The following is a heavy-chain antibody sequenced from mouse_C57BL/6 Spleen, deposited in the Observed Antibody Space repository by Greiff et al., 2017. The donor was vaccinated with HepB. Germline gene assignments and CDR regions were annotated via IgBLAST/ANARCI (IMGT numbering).Heavy chain of an antibody. J-gene: IGHJ1*03. D-gene: IGHD1-1*01. CDR2: ISGGGGNT. CDR3: ATQLLRWYFDV. Sequence: EVKLMESGGGLVKPGGSLKLSCAASGFTFSSYTMSWVRQTPEKRLEWVATISGGGGNTYYPDSVKGRFTISRDNAKNTLYLQMSSLRSEDTALYYYATQLLRWYFDVWGTGTTVTVSS. CDR1: GFTFSSYT. V-gene: IGHV5-9*01.